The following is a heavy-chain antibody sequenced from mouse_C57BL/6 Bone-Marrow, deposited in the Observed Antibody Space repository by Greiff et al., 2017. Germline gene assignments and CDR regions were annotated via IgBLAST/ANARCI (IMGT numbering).Heavy chain of an antibody. CDR1: GYTFTSYW. D-gene: IGHD4-1*01. CDR2: IHPNSGST. V-gene: IGHV1-64*01. J-gene: IGHJ3*01. Sequence: QVQLQQPGAELVKPGASVKLSCKASGYTFTSYWMHWVKQRPGQGLEWIGMIHPNSGSTNYNETFTSKATLTVDKSSSTAYMQLSSLTSEDTAVYYGARERLGREWFAYWGKGTLVTVSA. CDR3: ARERLGREWFAY.